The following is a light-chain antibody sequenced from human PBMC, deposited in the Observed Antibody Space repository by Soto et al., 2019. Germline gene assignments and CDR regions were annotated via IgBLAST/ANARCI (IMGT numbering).Light chain of an antibody. CDR3: QQSNNWPPFT. J-gene: IGKJ3*01. CDR1: QSVSSS. CDR2: GAS. Sequence: EIVMTQSPATLSVSPEERVTLSCRASQSVSSSLAWYQQKPGQAPRRLIYGASTRATGIPARFSGSGSGTEFTLTISSLQSEDFAVYYCQQSNNWPPFTFGPGTKVDIK. V-gene: IGKV3-15*01.